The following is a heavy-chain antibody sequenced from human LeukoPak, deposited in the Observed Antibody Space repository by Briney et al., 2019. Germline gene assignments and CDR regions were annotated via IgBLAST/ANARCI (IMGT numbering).Heavy chain of an antibody. D-gene: IGHD3-3*01. Sequence: SETLSLTCSVSGDSISEYYWSWIRQPPGKGLEWIGCIYVSGNTNYNPSLKSRVTLSIDTSKNPLSLKMTSVTAADTAVYYCARDNGWSGFNWFDPWGQGTLVTVSS. V-gene: IGHV4-59*01. CDR1: GDSISEYY. J-gene: IGHJ5*02. CDR2: IYVSGNT. CDR3: ARDNGWSGFNWFDP.